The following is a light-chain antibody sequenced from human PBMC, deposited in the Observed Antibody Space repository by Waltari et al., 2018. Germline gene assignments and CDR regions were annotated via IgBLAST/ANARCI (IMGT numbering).Light chain of an antibody. V-gene: IGLV2-14*01. CDR2: DVS. CDR1: DNDSTLYKH. CDR3: SSSRTSSVVL. Sequence: QSALSQPASVSGSPGQSITISCTGTDNDSTLYKHVSWYQQHPDKAPKILIYDVSKRPSGVSPRFSGSKSGYTASLTISGLRAEDEADYYCSSSRTSSVVLFGGGTRLTVL. J-gene: IGLJ2*01.